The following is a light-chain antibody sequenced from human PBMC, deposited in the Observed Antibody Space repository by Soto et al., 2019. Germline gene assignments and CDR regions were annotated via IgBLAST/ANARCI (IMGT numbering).Light chain of an antibody. Sequence: QSVLTQPPSVSAAPGQRVNISCSGSSSNIGDNNVAWYQQLPGTAPKVLIYDNNKRPPGIPDRFSGSKSGTSATLGITGLQTGDEADYYCGTWDDSLSAALFGGGTKLTVL. CDR2: DNN. V-gene: IGLV1-51*01. J-gene: IGLJ2*01. CDR3: GTWDDSLSAAL. CDR1: SSNIGDNN.